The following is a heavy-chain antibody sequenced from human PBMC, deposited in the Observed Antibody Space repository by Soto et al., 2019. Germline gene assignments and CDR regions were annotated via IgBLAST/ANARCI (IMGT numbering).Heavy chain of an antibody. CDR1: GGSISSSSYY. CDR2: INHSGST. Sequence: SETLSLTCTVSGGSISSSSYYWGWIRQPPGKGLEWIGEINHSGSTNYNPSLKSRVTISVDTSKNQFSLKLSSVTAADTAVYYCARGDVDTAMAGFDYWGQGTLVTVSS. CDR3: ARGDVDTAMAGFDY. V-gene: IGHV4-39*07. D-gene: IGHD5-18*01. J-gene: IGHJ4*02.